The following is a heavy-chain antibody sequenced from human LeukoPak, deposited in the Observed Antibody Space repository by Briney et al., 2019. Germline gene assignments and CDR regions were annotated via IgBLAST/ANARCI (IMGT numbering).Heavy chain of an antibody. J-gene: IGHJ5*02. CDR3: ARGGNLVYWFDP. CDR2: IILILDIA. D-gene: IGHD3-16*01. Sequence: ASVKVSCKTSGGTFNNYIISWVRQAPGQGLEWVGTIILILDIANYAQKFQGRVAITADTSTSTAYMELSDLGSEDTAVYYCARGGNLVYWFDPWGQGTLVTVSS. V-gene: IGHV1-69*02. CDR1: GGTFNNYI.